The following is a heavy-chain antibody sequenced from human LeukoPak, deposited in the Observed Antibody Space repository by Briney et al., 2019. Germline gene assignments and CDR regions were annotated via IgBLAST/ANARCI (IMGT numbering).Heavy chain of an antibody. J-gene: IGHJ4*02. CDR3: ARTIAVAGTGMSSDY. V-gene: IGHV1-46*01. CDR1: GYTFTSYY. D-gene: IGHD6-19*01. Sequence: ASVKVSCKASGYTFTSYYMHWVRQAPGQGLEWMGIINPSGGSTSYAQKFQGRVTITADKSTSTAYMELSSLRSEDTAVYYCARTIAVAGTGMSSDYWGQGTLVTVSS. CDR2: INPSGGST.